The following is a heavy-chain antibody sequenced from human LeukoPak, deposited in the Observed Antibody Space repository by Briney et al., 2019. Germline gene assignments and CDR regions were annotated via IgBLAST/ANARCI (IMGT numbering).Heavy chain of an antibody. CDR3: ARVLIGAAAGTVSYFDY. CDR1: GGSVSSRSYY. J-gene: IGHJ4*02. Sequence: SESLSLTCTVSGGSVSSRSYYWSWIRQPPGKGLEWIGSITYSGSTNYNPSLKSRVTISVDTSKNQFSLKLSSVTAADTAVYYCARVLIGAAAGTVSYFDYWGQGTLVTVSS. D-gene: IGHD6-13*01. CDR2: ITYSGST. V-gene: IGHV4-61*01.